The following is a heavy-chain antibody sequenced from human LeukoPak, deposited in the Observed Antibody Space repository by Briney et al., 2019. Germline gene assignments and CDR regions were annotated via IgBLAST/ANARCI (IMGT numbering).Heavy chain of an antibody. Sequence: ASVKVSCKTSGYXFTSYYMHWVRQAPGQGLEWLGIINPSGGSTNYAQKFQGRVTMTRDTSTSTVYMELSSLRSEDTAVYYCAREDYYGSGDTSYWGQGTLVTVSS. CDR2: INPSGGST. J-gene: IGHJ4*02. V-gene: IGHV1-46*01. D-gene: IGHD3-10*01. CDR1: GYXFTSYY. CDR3: AREDYYGSGDTSY.